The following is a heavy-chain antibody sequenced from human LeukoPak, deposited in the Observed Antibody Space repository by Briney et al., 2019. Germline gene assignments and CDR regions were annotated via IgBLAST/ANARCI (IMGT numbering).Heavy chain of an antibody. V-gene: IGHV3-23*01. CDR1: GFTFSSYA. Sequence: GGSLRLSCAASGFTFSSYAMSWVRQAPGKGLEWVSAISGSGGSTYYADSVEGRFTIYRDNSKNTLYLQMNSLRAEATAVYYCAKARSRRVMTFDIWGQGTMVTVSS. CDR3: AKARSRRVMTFDI. J-gene: IGHJ3*02. D-gene: IGHD3-16*01. CDR2: ISGSGGST.